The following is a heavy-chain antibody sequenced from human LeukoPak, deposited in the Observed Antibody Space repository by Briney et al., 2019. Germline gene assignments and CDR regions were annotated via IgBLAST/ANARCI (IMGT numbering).Heavy chain of an antibody. CDR3: ARDARYCSSTSRSAGWFDP. CDR1: GYSISSGYY. D-gene: IGHD2-2*01. V-gene: IGHV4-38-2*02. Sequence: PSETLSLTCAVSGYSISSGYYWGWIRQPPGKGLEWIGSIYHSGSTYYNPSLKSRVTISVDTSKNQFSLKLSSVTAADKAVYYCARDARYCSSTSRSAGWFDPWGPGTLVTVSS. J-gene: IGHJ5*02. CDR2: IYHSGST.